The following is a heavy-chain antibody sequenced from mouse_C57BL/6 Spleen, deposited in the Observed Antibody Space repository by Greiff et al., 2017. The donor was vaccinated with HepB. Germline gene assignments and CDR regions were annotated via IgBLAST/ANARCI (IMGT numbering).Heavy chain of an antibody. CDR1: GYTFTSYG. CDR3: ARGGRETDYMNNDYDYFDD. Sequence: QVQLKQSGAELARPGASVKLSCKASGYTFTSYGISWVKQRTGQGLEWIGEIYPRSGNTYYNEKFKGKATLTADKSSSTAYMELRSLTSEDSAVYCCARGGRETDYMNNDYDYFDDWGQGTTLTVSS. J-gene: IGHJ2*01. D-gene: IGHD2-4*01. V-gene: IGHV1-81*01. CDR2: IYPRSGNT.